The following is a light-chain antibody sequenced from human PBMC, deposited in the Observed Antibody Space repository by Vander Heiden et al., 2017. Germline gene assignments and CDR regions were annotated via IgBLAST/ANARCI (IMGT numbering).Light chain of an antibody. CDR3: CSYAGSSTYI. J-gene: IGLJ1*01. Sequence: QSALTQPASVSGSPGQSLTFSCTGTSSVVGRDNLVAGYQQHPVKAPKLMIHEVSKRPPGVANRFSGSKSGNTASLTIAGLQAEDEADYYCCSYAGSSTYIFGTGTKVTVL. V-gene: IGLV2-23*02. CDR2: EVS. CDR1: SSVVGRDNL.